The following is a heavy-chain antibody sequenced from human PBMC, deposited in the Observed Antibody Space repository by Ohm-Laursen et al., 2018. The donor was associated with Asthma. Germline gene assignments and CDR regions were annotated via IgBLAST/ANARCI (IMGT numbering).Heavy chain of an antibody. CDR1: GFTFDDYA. D-gene: IGHD5-24*01. Sequence: SLRFSCSASGFTFDDYAMNWVRQAPGKGLEWVSGISWNSGSIVYADSVKGRFTISRDNAKNSLYLQMNSLRAEDTALYYCAKDIKVTSGYNYPYYYYYGMDVWGQGTTVTVSS. CDR3: AKDIKVTSGYNYPYYYYYGMDV. V-gene: IGHV3-9*01. CDR2: ISWNSGSI. J-gene: IGHJ6*02.